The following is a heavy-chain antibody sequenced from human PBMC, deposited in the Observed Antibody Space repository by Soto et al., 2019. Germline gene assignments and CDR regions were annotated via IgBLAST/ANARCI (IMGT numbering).Heavy chain of an antibody. Sequence: SETLSLTCAVSGGSIRSCGYSWSWFRQPPGKGLEWIGYIYHSGSTSYNPSLKSRVTISVDRSKNQFSLKLSSVTAADTAVYYCARGPKWIAAAGTVGWFDPWGQGTLVTVSS. D-gene: IGHD6-13*01. J-gene: IGHJ5*02. CDR3: ARGPKWIAAAGTVGWFDP. CDR2: IYHSGST. V-gene: IGHV4-30-2*01. CDR1: GGSIRSCGYS.